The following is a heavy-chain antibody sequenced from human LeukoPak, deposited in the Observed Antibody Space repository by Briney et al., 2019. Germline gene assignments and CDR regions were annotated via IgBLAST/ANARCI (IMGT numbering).Heavy chain of an antibody. CDR3: ASHDPASY. D-gene: IGHD5-18*01. CDR1: GFTFSSYA. CDR2: IYSGGGT. Sequence: GGSLRLSCAASGFTFSSYAMSWVRQAPGKGLEWVSVIYSGGGTYYADSVEGRFTISRDSSKNTLYLQMNSLRAEDTAVYYCASHDPASYWGQGTLVTVSS. V-gene: IGHV3-53*01. J-gene: IGHJ4*02.